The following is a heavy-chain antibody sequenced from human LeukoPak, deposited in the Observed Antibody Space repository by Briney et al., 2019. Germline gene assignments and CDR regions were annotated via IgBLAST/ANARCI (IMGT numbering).Heavy chain of an antibody. Sequence: GGSLRLSCAASGFTFSSYSMNWVRQAPGRGLEWVSSISSSSSYIYYADSVKGRFTISRDNAKNSLYLQMNSLRAEDTAVYYCARGLGPHPGGSFDYWGQGTLVTVSS. CDR3: ARGLGPHPGGSFDY. CDR1: GFTFSSYS. CDR2: ISSSSSYI. J-gene: IGHJ4*02. D-gene: IGHD5/OR15-5a*01. V-gene: IGHV3-21*01.